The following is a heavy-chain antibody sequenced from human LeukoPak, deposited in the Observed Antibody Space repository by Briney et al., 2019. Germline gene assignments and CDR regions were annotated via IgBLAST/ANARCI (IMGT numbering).Heavy chain of an antibody. CDR3: ARDFIVRAITPADAFDI. D-gene: IGHD1-26*01. CDR1: GFTFSSYS. CDR2: ISSSSSTI. Sequence: PGGSLRLSCAASGFTFSSYSMNWVRQAPGKGLEWVSYISSSSSTIYYADSVKGRFTISRDNAKNSLYLQMNSLRAEDTAVYYCARDFIVRAITPADAFDIWGQGTMVTVSS. V-gene: IGHV3-48*01. J-gene: IGHJ3*02.